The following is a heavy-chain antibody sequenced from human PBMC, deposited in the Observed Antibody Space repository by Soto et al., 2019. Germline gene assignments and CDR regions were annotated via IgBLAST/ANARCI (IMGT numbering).Heavy chain of an antibody. Sequence: ASVKVSCKASGYTFTSYDINWVRQATGQGLEWMGWMNPNSGNTGYAQKFQGRVTMTRNTSISTAYMELSSLRSEDTAVYYCARGTTMVRGVIKNYYYYGMDAWGQGTTVTVSS. CDR3: ARGTTMVRGVIKNYYYYGMDA. J-gene: IGHJ6*02. CDR2: MNPNSGNT. V-gene: IGHV1-8*01. CDR1: GYTFTSYD. D-gene: IGHD3-10*01.